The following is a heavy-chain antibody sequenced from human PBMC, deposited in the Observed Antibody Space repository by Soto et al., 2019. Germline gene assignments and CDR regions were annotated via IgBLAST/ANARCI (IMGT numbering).Heavy chain of an antibody. CDR2: IYYSGST. D-gene: IGHD3-3*01. CDR1: GGSISSGGYY. Sequence: QVQLQESGPGLVKPSQTLSLTCTVSGGSISSGGYYWSWIRQHPGKGLEWIGYIYYSGSTYYNPSHKSQVTISVDTSKNQFYLKLSSVTAADTAVYYCATEQPYYDFHAFDIWGQGTMVTVSS. V-gene: IGHV4-31*01. J-gene: IGHJ3*02. CDR3: ATEQPYYDFHAFDI.